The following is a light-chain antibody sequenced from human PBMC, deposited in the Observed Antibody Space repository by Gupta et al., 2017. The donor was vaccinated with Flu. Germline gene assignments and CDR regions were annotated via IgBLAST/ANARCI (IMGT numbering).Light chain of an antibody. CDR1: QSVLYSSNNKIY. Sequence: DIVMTQSPDSLAVSLGERATINCKSSQSVLYSSNNKIYLAWYQQKPGQHPKLLINWASTRESGVPDRFVGSGSGIDFTLTISSLQAEDVAVYYCQQVDTTPYIFGQGTKLEIK. CDR2: WAS. CDR3: QQVDTTPYI. J-gene: IGKJ2*01. V-gene: IGKV4-1*01.